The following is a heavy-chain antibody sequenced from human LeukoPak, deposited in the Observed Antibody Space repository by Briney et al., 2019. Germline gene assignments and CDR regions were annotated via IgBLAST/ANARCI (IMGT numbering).Heavy chain of an antibody. CDR3: ARDLIGGWSCDH. V-gene: IGHV3-23*01. D-gene: IGHD3-16*01. J-gene: IGHJ4*02. Sequence: GGSLRLSCAASGFTFSSYAMSWVRQAPGKGLEWVSAISGSGGSTYYADSVKGRFTISRDNSKNTLYLQMNSLRAEDTAVYYCARDLIGGWSCDHWGQGTLVTVSS. CDR2: ISGSGGST. CDR1: GFTFSSYA.